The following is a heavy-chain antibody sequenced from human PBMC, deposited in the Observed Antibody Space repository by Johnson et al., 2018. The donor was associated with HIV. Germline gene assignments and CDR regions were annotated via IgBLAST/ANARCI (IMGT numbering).Heavy chain of an antibody. CDR1: GFKFSDFY. CDR3: AKDFGYPRPRDAFDI. Sequence: QVQLVESGGGLVKPGGSLRLSCAVSGFKFSDFYMTWIRQVPGKGLECVAYISSSGAGIYYADSVRGRFTISRDNAKNSLFLQMNSLRAEDTAVYYCAKDFGYPRPRDAFDIWGRGTMVTVSS. V-gene: IGHV3-11*04. CDR2: ISSSGAGI. J-gene: IGHJ3*02. D-gene: IGHD5-12*01.